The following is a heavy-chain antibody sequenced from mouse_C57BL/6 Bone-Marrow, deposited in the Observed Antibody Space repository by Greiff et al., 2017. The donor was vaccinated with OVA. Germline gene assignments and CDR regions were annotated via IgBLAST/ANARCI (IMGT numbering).Heavy chain of an antibody. CDR1: GYTFTSSG. CDR3: ARESILTGGYWYVDV. D-gene: IGHD2-10*02. Sequence: QVQLQQSGAELARPGASVKLSCKASGYTFTSSGISWVKQRTGQGLEWIGEIYPRSGNTYYTEKCKGKATLTADKSSSTAYMELRSLTSEESSVYFCARESILTGGYWYVDVWGTGTTVTVSS. V-gene: IGHV1-81*01. CDR2: IYPRSGNT. J-gene: IGHJ1*03.